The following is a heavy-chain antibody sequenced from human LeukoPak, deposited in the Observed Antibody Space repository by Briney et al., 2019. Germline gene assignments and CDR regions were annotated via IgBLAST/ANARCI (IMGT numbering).Heavy chain of an antibody. V-gene: IGHV4-34*01. D-gene: IGHD3-10*02. CDR2: INHSGST. Sequence: SETLSLTCAVYGGSFSGYYWSWIRQPLGKGLEWIGEINHSGSTNYNPSLKSRVTISVDTSKNQFSLKLSSVTAADTAVYYCASPMSNAFDIWGQGTMVTVSS. CDR1: GGSFSGYY. CDR3: ASPMSNAFDI. J-gene: IGHJ3*02.